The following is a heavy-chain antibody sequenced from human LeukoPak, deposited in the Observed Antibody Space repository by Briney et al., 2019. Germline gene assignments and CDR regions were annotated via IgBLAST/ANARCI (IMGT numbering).Heavy chain of an antibody. J-gene: IGHJ4*02. CDR2: INSDGSTT. CDR1: GFTFSSYW. D-gene: IGHD6-19*01. Sequence: GGSLRLSCAASGFTFSSYWMHWVRQVPGKGLVWVSRINSDGSTTNYADSVKGRFTISRDNAKNSLYLQMSSLRVEDTAVYYCARAYSSAWYGGYWGQGALVTVSS. CDR3: ARAYSSAWYGGY. V-gene: IGHV3-74*01.